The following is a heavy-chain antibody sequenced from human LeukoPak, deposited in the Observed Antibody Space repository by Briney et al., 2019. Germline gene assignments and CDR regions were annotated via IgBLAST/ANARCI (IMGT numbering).Heavy chain of an antibody. CDR2: IKEDGSEK. D-gene: IGHD5/OR15-5a*01. Sequence: GGSLRLSCAASGFSFRNYWMSWARQPPGRGREGVATIKEDGSEKYYVDSVKGRFTIYRDNAKKSLFLEMNSLRAEDTAVYYCVTPTTSTLDHYWGQGTLLPVSS. J-gene: IGHJ4*02. CDR3: VTPTTSTLDHY. CDR1: GFSFRNYW. V-gene: IGHV3-7*03.